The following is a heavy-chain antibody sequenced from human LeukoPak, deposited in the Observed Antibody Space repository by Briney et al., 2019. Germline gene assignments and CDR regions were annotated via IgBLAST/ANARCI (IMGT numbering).Heavy chain of an antibody. V-gene: IGHV1-2*02. J-gene: IGHJ4*02. CDR1: GYTFTGYY. CDR3: ARERMEMATIYY. Sequence: ASVKVSSKASGYTFTGYYMHSVRQAPGQRLEWMGWINPNSGGTNYAQKFQGRVTMTRDTSISTAYMELSRLRSDDTVVYYWARERMEMATIYYWGQGTLVSVFS. CDR2: INPNSGGT. D-gene: IGHD5-24*01.